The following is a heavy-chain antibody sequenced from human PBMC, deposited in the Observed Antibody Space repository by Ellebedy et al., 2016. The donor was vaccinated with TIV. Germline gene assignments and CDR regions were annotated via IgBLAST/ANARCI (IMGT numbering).Heavy chain of an antibody. CDR1: EFTFSSRW. J-gene: IGHJ3*01. CDR2: IEQYGSGK. D-gene: IGHD4-17*01. CDR3: ARGLTGDYGAFDL. V-gene: IGHV3-7*03. Sequence: GESLKISCAASEFTFSSRWMSWVRQAPGKGLEWVANIEQYGSGKYYVDSVKGRFTISRDDANNLLYLQLNTLRAEDTALYYCARGLTGDYGAFDLWGQGTMVTVSS.